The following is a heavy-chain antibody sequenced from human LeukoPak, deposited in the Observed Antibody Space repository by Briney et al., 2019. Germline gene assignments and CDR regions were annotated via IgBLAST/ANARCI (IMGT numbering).Heavy chain of an antibody. CDR1: GFTFSSYW. V-gene: IGHV3-7*01. CDR3: ARVEDCDILTGFDY. J-gene: IGHJ4*02. CDR2: IKQDESEK. D-gene: IGHD3-9*01. Sequence: GGSLRLSCAASGFTFSSYWMSWVRQAPGKGLEWVANIKQDESEKYYVDSVKGRFTISRDNAKNSLYLQMNSLRAEDTAVYYCARVEDCDILTGFDYWGQGTLVTVSS.